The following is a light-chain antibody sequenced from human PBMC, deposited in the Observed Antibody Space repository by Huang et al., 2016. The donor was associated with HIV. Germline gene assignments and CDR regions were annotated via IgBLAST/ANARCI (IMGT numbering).Light chain of an antibody. CDR1: QSVSSY. J-gene: IGKJ1*01. CDR2: DAS. Sequence: PGDRATLSCRASQSVSSYLAWYQQKPGQAPRLLIYDASNRATGVPARFSGSGSGTDFTLTISSLGPEDFAVYYCQQRSKWPLTFGQGTKVEIK. V-gene: IGKV3-11*01. CDR3: QQRSKWPLT.